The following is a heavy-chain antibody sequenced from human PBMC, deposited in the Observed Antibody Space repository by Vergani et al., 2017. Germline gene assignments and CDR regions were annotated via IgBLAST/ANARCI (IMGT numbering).Heavy chain of an antibody. Sequence: QLQLQESGPGLVKPSETLSLTCTVSGGSISSSSYYWSWIRQPPGKGLEWIGEINHSGSTNYNPSLKSRVTISVDTSKNQFSLKLSSVTAADTAVYYCARVYCSGGSCYYFDYWGQGTLVTVSS. J-gene: IGHJ4*02. D-gene: IGHD2-15*01. CDR2: INHSGST. CDR1: GGSISSSSYY. V-gene: IGHV4-39*07. CDR3: ARVYCSGGSCYYFDY.